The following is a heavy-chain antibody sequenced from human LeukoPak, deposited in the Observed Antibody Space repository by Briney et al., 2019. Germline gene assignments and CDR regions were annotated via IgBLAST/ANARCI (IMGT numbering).Heavy chain of an antibody. Sequence: ASVKVSCKASGYTFTGYYMHWVRQAPGQGLEWMGWINPNSGGTNYAQKFQGWVTMTRDTSISTAYMELSRLRSDDTAVYYCARGADYGSGSYIHYYYGMDVWGQGTTVTVSS. V-gene: IGHV1-2*04. J-gene: IGHJ6*02. D-gene: IGHD3-10*01. CDR2: INPNSGGT. CDR3: ARGADYGSGSYIHYYYGMDV. CDR1: GYTFTGYY.